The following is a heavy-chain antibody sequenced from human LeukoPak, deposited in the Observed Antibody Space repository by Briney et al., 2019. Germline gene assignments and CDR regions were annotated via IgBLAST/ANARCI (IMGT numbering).Heavy chain of an antibody. CDR1: GYTFTSYA. J-gene: IGHJ5*02. V-gene: IGHV1-3*01. D-gene: IGHD6-13*01. CDR3: ARERGPLAAAGTWWFDP. CDR2: INAGNGNT. Sequence: ASVKVSCKASGYTFTSYAMHWVRQAPGQRLEWMGWINAGNGNTKYSQKFQGRVTITRDTSASTAYMELSSLRSEDTAMYYCARERGPLAAAGTWWFDPWGQGTLVTVSS.